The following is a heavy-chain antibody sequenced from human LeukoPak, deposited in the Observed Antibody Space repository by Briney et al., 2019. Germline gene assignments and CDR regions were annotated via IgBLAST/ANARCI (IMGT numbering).Heavy chain of an antibody. D-gene: IGHD6-13*01. V-gene: IGHV1-69*05. J-gene: IGHJ5*02. Sequence: SVKVSCKAYGGTFSSYAISWVRQAPGQGLEWMGGIIPIYGTANYAQKFQGRVTITTDESTSTAYMELSSLRSEDTAVYYCARDFFDSSQSLSRTEGFDPWGQGTLVTVSS. CDR1: GGTFSSYA. CDR2: IIPIYGTA. CDR3: ARDFFDSSQSLSRTEGFDP.